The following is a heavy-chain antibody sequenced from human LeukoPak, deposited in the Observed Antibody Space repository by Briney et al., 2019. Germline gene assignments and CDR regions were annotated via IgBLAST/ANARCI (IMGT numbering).Heavy chain of an antibody. D-gene: IGHD5-12*01. CDR3: ARWFYRYSGYDLDY. Sequence: ASVKVSCKASGYTFTGYYIHWVRQAPGQGLEWMGWINPNSGGTKYAQKFQGRVTMTRDTSISTAYMELSRLRSDDTAVYYCARWFYRYSGYDLDYWGQGTLVTVSS. CDR2: INPNSGGT. J-gene: IGHJ4*02. CDR1: GYTFTGYY. V-gene: IGHV1-2*02.